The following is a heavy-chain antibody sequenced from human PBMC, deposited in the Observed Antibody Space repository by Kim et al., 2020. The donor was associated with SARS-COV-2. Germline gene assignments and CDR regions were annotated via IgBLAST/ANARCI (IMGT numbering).Heavy chain of an antibody. J-gene: IGHJ4*02. D-gene: IGHD3-10*01. CDR2: SNK. Sequence: SNKYDADSVKGRFTISRDNSKNTLYLQMNSLRAEDTAVYYCARDSGGLFDYWGQGTLVTVSS. CDR3: ARDSGGLFDY. V-gene: IGHV3-30*01.